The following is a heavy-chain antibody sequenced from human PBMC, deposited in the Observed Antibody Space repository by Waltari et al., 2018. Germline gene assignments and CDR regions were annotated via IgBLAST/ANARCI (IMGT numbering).Heavy chain of an antibody. Sequence: EVQLVESGGGLVQPGGSLRLPCEGSGFTFSNSWVPWVRQAPGKGLEWLSRINSDGSTTNYADSVKGRFTISRDNAKNTLYLEMNSLRAEDTAVYYCARAGYYRFDYWGQGTLVTVSS. CDR1: GFTFSNSW. J-gene: IGHJ4*02. CDR2: INSDGSTT. V-gene: IGHV3-74*01. CDR3: ARAGYYRFDY. D-gene: IGHD3-22*01.